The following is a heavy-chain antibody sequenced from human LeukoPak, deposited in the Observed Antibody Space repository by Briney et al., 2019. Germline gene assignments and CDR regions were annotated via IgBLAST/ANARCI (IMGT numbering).Heavy chain of an antibody. CDR3: AHTGYSYCLDY. D-gene: IGHD5-18*01. CDR2: FFWDVDK. J-gene: IGHJ4*02. Sequence: SGAALVKPTQTLTLTCTFSGFSFTTSGVGVGWIRERPGKALEWLGMFFWDVDKRYSPSLKSRLTITEHASVNQMVLTMTNMNPADTGTYFCAHTGYSYCLDYWGQGTLVTVSS. V-gene: IGHV2-5*02. CDR1: GFSFTTSGVG.